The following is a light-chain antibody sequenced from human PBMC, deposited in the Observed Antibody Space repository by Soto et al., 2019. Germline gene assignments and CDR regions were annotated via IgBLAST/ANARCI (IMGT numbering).Light chain of an antibody. CDR2: GAS. Sequence: EIVLTQSPGTLSLSPGERATLSCRASQSVSSGFLAWYQQKPGQAPRLLIYGASRRATGIPDRFSGSGSGTDFTLTINRLEPEDFAVYFCQQYGSSPQTFGQGTKVEIK. J-gene: IGKJ1*01. CDR3: QQYGSSPQT. CDR1: QSVSSGF. V-gene: IGKV3-20*01.